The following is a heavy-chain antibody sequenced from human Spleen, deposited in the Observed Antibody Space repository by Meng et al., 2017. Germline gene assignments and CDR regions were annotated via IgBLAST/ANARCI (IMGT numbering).Heavy chain of an antibody. J-gene: IGHJ5*02. CDR3: ARSGAAAGIGWFDP. D-gene: IGHD6-13*01. CDR2: INHSGST. CDR1: GGSFSGYY. Sequence: LRLPCAVDGGSFSGYYWSWIRQPPGKGLEWIGEINHSGSTNYHPSLKSRVTISVDTSKNQLPLKLSSVTTADTAVYYCARSGAAAGIGWFDPWGQGTLVTVSS. V-gene: IGHV4-34*01.